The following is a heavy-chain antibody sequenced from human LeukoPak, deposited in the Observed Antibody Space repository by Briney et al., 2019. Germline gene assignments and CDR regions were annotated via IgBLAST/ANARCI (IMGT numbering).Heavy chain of an antibody. J-gene: IGHJ6*03. V-gene: IGHV4-39*07. CDR3: ARGRGYGSGSYYYYYYYMDV. CDR2: IYYSGST. D-gene: IGHD3-10*01. CDR1: GGSISSSSYY. Sequence: PSETLSLTCTVSGGSISSSSYYWGWIRQPPGKGLEWIGSIYYSGSTYYNPSLKSRVTISVDTSKNQFSLKLSSVTAADTAVYYCARGRGYGSGSYYYYYYYMDVWGKGTTVTVSS.